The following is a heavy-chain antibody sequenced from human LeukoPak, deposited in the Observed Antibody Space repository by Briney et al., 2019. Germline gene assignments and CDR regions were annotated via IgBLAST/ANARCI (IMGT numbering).Heavy chain of an antibody. D-gene: IGHD3-22*01. CDR3: ARLVDNDISGGPDTFDV. J-gene: IGHJ3*01. Sequence: PSETLSLTCTVSGTSLSGHYWSWIRQPPGKRLEWIGYVSYTGRTKYNPSLQSRVTISIDTSKTQFSLKLTSVTSADTAVYSCARLVDNDISGGPDTFDVWGQGKTVIVSA. CDR1: GTSLSGHY. CDR2: VSYTGRT. V-gene: IGHV4-59*11.